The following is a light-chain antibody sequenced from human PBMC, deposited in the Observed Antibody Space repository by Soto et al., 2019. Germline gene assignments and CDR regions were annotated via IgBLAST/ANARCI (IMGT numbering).Light chain of an antibody. Sequence: EIVLTQSPGTLSLSPGDRATLSCRASQSISSSYLAWYQQRPGQAPRLLIYESSNRATGIPGRFSGSGSGIAFTLTTSRLEPEDFAVYYCQQYDSSHTYTFGQGTKLEIK. V-gene: IGKV3-20*01. CDR2: ESS. CDR3: QQYDSSHTYT. J-gene: IGKJ2*01. CDR1: QSISSSY.